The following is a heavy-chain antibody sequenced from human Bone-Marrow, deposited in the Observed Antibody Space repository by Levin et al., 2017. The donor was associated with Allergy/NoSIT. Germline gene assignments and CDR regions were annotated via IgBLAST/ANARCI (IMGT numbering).Heavy chain of an antibody. CDR3: ASGITPYRDYYYGMDV. CDR2: LYYSGST. Sequence: SETLSLTCTVSGGSISSSRYYWGWIRQPPGKGLEWIGSLYYSGSTYYSPSLKSRVTISVDTSKNQFSLKLSSVTAADTAVYYCASGITPYRDYYYGMDVWGQGTTVTVSS. CDR1: GGSISSSRYY. J-gene: IGHJ6*02. D-gene: IGHD1-14*01. V-gene: IGHV4-39*01.